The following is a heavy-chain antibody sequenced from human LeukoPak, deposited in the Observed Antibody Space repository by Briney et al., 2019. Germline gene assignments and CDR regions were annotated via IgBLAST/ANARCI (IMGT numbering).Heavy chain of an antibody. CDR2: IIPIFGTA. Sequence: SVKVSCKASGGTFSSYAISWVRQAPGQGLEWMGGIIPIFGTANYAQKFQGRVTITADKSTSTAYMELSSLRSEDTAVYYCARTMGGYPHDAFDIWGQGTMVTVSS. D-gene: IGHD3-16*01. CDR3: ARTMGGYPHDAFDI. CDR1: GGTFSSYA. J-gene: IGHJ3*02. V-gene: IGHV1-69*06.